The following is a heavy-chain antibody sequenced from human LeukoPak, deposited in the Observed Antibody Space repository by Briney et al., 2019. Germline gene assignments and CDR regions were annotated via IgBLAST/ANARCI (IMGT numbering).Heavy chain of an antibody. Sequence: SVKVSCKTSGGIFNKYAISWVRQAPGQGLEWMGGIIPIFDTTHYAQKFQDRLTVTADDSTSTAYMELTSLRSEDTAVYYCARISTSDPWGQGTLVTVSS. J-gene: IGHJ5*02. CDR1: GGIFNKYA. CDR3: ARISTSDP. CDR2: IIPIFDTT. V-gene: IGHV1-69*01.